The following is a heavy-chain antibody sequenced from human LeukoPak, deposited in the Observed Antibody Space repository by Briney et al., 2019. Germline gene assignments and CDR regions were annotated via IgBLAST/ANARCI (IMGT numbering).Heavy chain of an antibody. CDR1: GGSISSSSYY. Sequence: SETLSLTCTVSGGSISSSSYYWGWIRQPPGKGLEWIGSIYYSGSTYYNPSLKSRVTISVDTSKNQFSLKLSSVTAADTAVYYCARELPYGSGSYYNSWGQGTLVTVSS. CDR2: IYYSGST. J-gene: IGHJ5*02. D-gene: IGHD3-10*01. V-gene: IGHV4-39*07. CDR3: ARELPYGSGSYYNS.